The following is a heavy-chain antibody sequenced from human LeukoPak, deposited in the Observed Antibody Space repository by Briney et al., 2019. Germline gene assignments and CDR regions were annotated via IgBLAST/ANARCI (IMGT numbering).Heavy chain of an antibody. CDR1: GGSFSGYY. J-gene: IGHJ4*02. Sequence: ETLSLTCAVYGGSFSGYYWSWVRQAPGKGLEWVSSISGSGGSTYYADSVKGRFSISRDNSKNTLYLQVNSLRADDTAVYYCANSGLNRFEYWGQGALVTVSS. V-gene: IGHV3-23*01. CDR2: ISGSGGST. CDR3: ANSGLNRFEY. D-gene: IGHD2-15*01.